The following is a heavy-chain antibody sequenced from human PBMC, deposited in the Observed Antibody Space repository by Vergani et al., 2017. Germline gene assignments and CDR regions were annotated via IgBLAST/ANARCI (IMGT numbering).Heavy chain of an antibody. CDR3: ARGGIATAADFDY. D-gene: IGHD6-13*01. CDR2: IWYDGSSK. CDR1: GFTFSHYG. Sequence: QVQLVESGGGVVQPGRSLRLSCAASGFTFSHYGMHWVRQAPGKGLEWVAVIWYDGSSKDYADSVKGRFTISRDNSKNTLYLQMNSLRAEDTAVYYCARGGIATAADFDYWGQGTLVTVSS. V-gene: IGHV3-33*01. J-gene: IGHJ4*02.